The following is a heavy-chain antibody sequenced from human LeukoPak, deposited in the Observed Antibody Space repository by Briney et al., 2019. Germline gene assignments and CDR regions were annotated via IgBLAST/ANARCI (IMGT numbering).Heavy chain of an antibody. CDR3: ATGPSYGYEW. Sequence: GGSLRLSCAASGMTFSNHWMHWVRQAPGKGLVWVSLIKTDGRTTIYADSVKGRFTISRDNGKSTLYLQMNSLRAEDTAIYYCATGPSYGYEWWGQGTVVTVSS. CDR2: IKTDGRTT. D-gene: IGHD3-16*01. J-gene: IGHJ4*02. V-gene: IGHV3-74*01. CDR1: GMTFSNHW.